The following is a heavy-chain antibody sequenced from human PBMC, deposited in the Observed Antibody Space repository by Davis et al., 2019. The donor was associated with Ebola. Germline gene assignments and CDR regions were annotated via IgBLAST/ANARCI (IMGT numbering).Heavy chain of an antibody. CDR2: FDPEDGET. D-gene: IGHD3-10*01. J-gene: IGHJ5*02. Sequence: AASVKVSCKASGYTFTGYYMHWVRQAPGQGLEWMGGFDPEDGETIYAQKFQGRVTMTEDTSTDTAYMELSSLRSEDTAVYYCARDSGRGWFDPWGQGTLVTVSS. CDR1: GYTFTGYY. CDR3: ARDSGRGWFDP. V-gene: IGHV1-24*01.